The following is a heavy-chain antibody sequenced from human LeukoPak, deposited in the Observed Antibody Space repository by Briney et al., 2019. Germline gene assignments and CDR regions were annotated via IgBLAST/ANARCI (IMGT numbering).Heavy chain of an antibody. CDR3: ARSLGGYYYDSSGNGAFDI. J-gene: IGHJ3*02. V-gene: IGHV1-2*02. Sequence: ASVKVSCKASGYTFTGYYMHWVRQAPGQGLEWMGWINPNSGGTNYAQKFQGRVTMTRDTSISTAYVELSRLRSDDTAVYYCARSLGGYYYDSSGNGAFDIWGQGTMVTVSS. CDR1: GYTFTGYY. CDR2: INPNSGGT. D-gene: IGHD3-22*01.